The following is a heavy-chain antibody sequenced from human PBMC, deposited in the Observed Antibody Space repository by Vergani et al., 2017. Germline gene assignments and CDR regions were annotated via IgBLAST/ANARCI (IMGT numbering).Heavy chain of an antibody. CDR3: ARAGQEQLVPVGAFDI. CDR2: IYPGDSDT. J-gene: IGHJ3*02. V-gene: IGHV5-51*01. CDR1: GYSFTSYW. D-gene: IGHD6-13*01. Sequence: EVQLVQSGAEVKKPGESLKISCKGSGYSFTSYWIGWVRQMPGKGLEWMGIIYPGDSDTRYSPSFQGKVTISADKSISTAYLQWSSLKASDTAMYYCARAGQEQLVPVGAFDIWGQGTMVTVSS.